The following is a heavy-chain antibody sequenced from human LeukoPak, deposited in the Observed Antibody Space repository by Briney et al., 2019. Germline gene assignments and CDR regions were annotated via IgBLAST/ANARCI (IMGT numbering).Heavy chain of an antibody. CDR2: INPSGGST. Sequence: ASVKVSCKASGYTFTSYYMHWVRQAPGQGLEWMGIINPSGGSTSYAQKFQGRVTMTRDMSTSTVYMELSSLRSEDTAVYYCARARSSSWQTHTNYYYMDVWGKGTTVTVSS. J-gene: IGHJ6*03. D-gene: IGHD6-13*01. V-gene: IGHV1-46*01. CDR3: ARARSSSWQTHTNYYYMDV. CDR1: GYTFTSYY.